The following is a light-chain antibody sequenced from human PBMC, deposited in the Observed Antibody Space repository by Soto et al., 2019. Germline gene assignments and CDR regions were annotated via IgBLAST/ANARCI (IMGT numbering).Light chain of an antibody. CDR3: QVWDTSSDHVI. J-gene: IGLJ2*01. CDR2: DDS. Sequence: SYELTQPPSVSVAPGQTARVPCGGDNIGSKSVHWYQQQPGQAPVLVVYDDSDRPSGISERFSGSNSGNTATLTVSRVEAGDEGDYYCQVWDTSSDHVIFGGGTKVTVL. CDR1: NIGSKS. V-gene: IGLV3-21*02.